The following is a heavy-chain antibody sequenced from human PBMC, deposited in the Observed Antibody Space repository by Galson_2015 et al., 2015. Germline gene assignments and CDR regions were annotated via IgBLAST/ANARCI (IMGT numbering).Heavy chain of an antibody. CDR1: GFTFSSYS. J-gene: IGHJ5*02. CDR2: ISSSSSYI. D-gene: IGHD4-11*01. CDR3: ARDDYSNYEAGWFDP. Sequence: SLRLSCAASGFTFSSYSMNWVRQAPGKGLEWVSSISSSSSYIYYADSVKGRFTISRDNAKNSLYLQMNSLRAEDTAVYYCARDDYSNYEAGWFDPWGQGTLVTVSS. V-gene: IGHV3-21*01.